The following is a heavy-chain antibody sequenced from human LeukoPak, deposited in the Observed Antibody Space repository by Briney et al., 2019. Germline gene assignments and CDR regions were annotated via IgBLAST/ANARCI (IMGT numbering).Heavy chain of an antibody. D-gene: IGHD3-9*01. Sequence: GGSLRLSCAASGFTFSSYSMKWVRQAPGKGLEWVSSITSSSRYTFYADSVKGRFTISRDNAKNSLYLQMNSLRAEDTAVYYCARTYYDILTSYNPYFDYWGQGTLVTVSS. CDR2: ITSSSRYT. CDR3: ARTYYDILTSYNPYFDY. J-gene: IGHJ4*02. CDR1: GFTFSSYS. V-gene: IGHV3-21*01.